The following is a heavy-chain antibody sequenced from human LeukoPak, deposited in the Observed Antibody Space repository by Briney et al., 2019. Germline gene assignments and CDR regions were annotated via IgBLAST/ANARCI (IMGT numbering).Heavy chain of an antibody. D-gene: IGHD3-3*01. CDR1: GFTFSSYS. CDR3: GRGGGWSGYYHGFDY. V-gene: IGHV3-48*01. CDR2: ISSSSSTI. J-gene: IGHJ4*02. Sequence: GGSLRLSCAASGFTFSSYSMNWVRQAPGKGLEWVSYISSSSSTIYYADSVKGRFTISRDNSKNTLYLQMNSLRAEDTAVYYCGRGGGWSGYYHGFDYWGQGTLVTVSS.